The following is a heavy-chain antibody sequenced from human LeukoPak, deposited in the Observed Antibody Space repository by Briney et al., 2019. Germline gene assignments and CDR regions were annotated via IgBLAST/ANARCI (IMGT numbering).Heavy chain of an antibody. V-gene: IGHV3-21*01. D-gene: IGHD1-26*01. J-gene: IGHJ3*02. CDR3: AREQHSGSYYSPNAFDI. CDR2: ISSSSSYI. CDR1: GFTFSSYS. Sequence: GGSLRLSCAASGFTFSSYSMNWVRQAPGKGLEWVSSISSSSSYIYYADPVKGRFTISRDNAKNSLYLQMNSLRAEDTAVYYCAREQHSGSYYSPNAFDIWGQGTMVTVSS.